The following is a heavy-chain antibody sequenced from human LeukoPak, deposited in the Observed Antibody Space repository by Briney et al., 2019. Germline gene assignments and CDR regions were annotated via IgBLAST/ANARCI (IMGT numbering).Heavy chain of an antibody. D-gene: IGHD3-16*01. Sequence: SDTLSLTCTASGGSISSYYWSWIRQPPGKGLEWIGYIYYSGSTNYNPSLKSRVTISVDAYKNQFSLKLNSATAADTAVYYCAMLPTRGRFGPWGQGTLVTVSS. CDR1: GGSISSYY. V-gene: IGHV4-59*07. J-gene: IGHJ5*02. CDR3: AMLPTRGRFGP. CDR2: IYYSGST.